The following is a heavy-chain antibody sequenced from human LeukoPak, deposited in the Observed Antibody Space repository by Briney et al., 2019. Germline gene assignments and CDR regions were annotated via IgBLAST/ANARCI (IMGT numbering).Heavy chain of an antibody. D-gene: IGHD3-10*01. CDR2: IIPIFGTA. CDR3: ARDRIRPHYYGSGRYYTKVSGAFDI. CDR1: GGTFSSYA. Sequence: GGSVKVSCKASGGTFSSYAISWVRQAPGQGLEWMGGIIPIFGTANYAQKFQGRVTITTDESTSTAYMELSSLRSEDTAVYYCARDRIRPHYYGSGRYYTKVSGAFDIWGQGTMVTVSS. J-gene: IGHJ3*02. V-gene: IGHV1-69*05.